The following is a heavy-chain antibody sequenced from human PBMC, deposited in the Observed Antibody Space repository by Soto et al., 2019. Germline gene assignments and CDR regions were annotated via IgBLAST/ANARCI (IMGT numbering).Heavy chain of an antibody. J-gene: IGHJ4*02. CDR3: ARVGDYGYYFDY. V-gene: IGHV3-48*02. D-gene: IGHD4-17*01. CDR2: ISSSTSTI. Sequence: GGSLRLSCADSGFTFSSYTMTWVRQAPGKGLEWLSYISSSTSTIFYADSAKGRFTISRDNAKNSLYLQMNSLRDEDTAVYYCARVGDYGYYFDYWGQGT. CDR1: GFTFSSYT.